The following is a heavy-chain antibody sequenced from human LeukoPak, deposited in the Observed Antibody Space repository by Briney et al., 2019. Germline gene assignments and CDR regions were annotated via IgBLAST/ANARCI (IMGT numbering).Heavy chain of an antibody. CDR3: TTASVTMVRGVINPDAFDV. CDR1: GFTFSNAW. CDR2: IMSKTDGGTT. J-gene: IGHJ3*01. D-gene: IGHD3-10*01. V-gene: IGHV3-15*01. Sequence: GGSLRLSCAASGFTFSNAWMSGVRQAPGKGLEWVGRIMSKTDGGTTAYAAPVKGRFTISRDDSKNTLYLQMKGLETEDTAVYYCTTASVTMVRGVINPDAFDVWGLGTMVIVSS.